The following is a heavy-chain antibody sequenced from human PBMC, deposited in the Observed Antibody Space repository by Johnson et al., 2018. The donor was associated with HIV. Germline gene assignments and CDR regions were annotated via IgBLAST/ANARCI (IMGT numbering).Heavy chain of an antibody. V-gene: IGHV3-73*01. D-gene: IGHD6-19*01. CDR3: TRPSSTYSSGWRGHDGAFDI. CDR1: GFTFSGSA. Sequence: VQLVESGGGVVQPGGSLKLSCAASGFTFSGSAMHWVRQASGTGLEWVGRIRSKANSYATAYAASVQGWFTISRDDSKNTAYLKMNSLKTEDTAVYYCTRPSSTYSSGWRGHDGAFDIWGQGTMVTVSS. J-gene: IGHJ3*02. CDR2: IRSKANSYAT.